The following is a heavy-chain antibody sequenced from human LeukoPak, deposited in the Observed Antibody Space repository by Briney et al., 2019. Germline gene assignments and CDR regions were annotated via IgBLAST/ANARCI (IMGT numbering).Heavy chain of an antibody. J-gene: IGHJ5*02. V-gene: IGHV3-23*01. CDR2: ISGSGVRT. Sequence: GGSLRLSCAASGFSFSSYAMSWVRQAPGKGLEWVSAISGSGVRTYYADSVKGRFTISRDNSKNTLYLQMNSLRAEDTAVYYCARDRTGTLVNWFDPWGQGTLVTVSS. CDR1: GFSFSSYA. D-gene: IGHD1-1*01. CDR3: ARDRTGTLVNWFDP.